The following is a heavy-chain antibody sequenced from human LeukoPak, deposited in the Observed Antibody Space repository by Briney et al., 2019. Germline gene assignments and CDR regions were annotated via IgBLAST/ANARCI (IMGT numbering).Heavy chain of an antibody. CDR1: GFTFSSYG. D-gene: IGHD6-19*01. J-gene: IGHJ4*02. V-gene: IGHV3-33*01. Sequence: PGGSLRLSCAASGFTFSSYGMHWVRRAPGKGLEWVAIIWYDGSKKYYADSVKGRFTMSRDNSKNTLYLQLTSLRAEDTAVYYCARDLHSSDWHVGSAGYWGQGTLVTVSS. CDR3: ARDLHSSDWHVGSAGY. CDR2: IWYDGSKK.